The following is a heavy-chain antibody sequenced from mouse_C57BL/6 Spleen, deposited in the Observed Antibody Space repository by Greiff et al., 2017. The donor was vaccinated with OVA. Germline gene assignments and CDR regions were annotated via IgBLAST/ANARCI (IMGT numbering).Heavy chain of an antibody. CDR2: ISYDGSN. Sequence: DVKLQESGPGLVKPSQSLSLTCSVTGYSITSGYYWNWIRQFPGNKLEWMGYISYDGSNNYNPSLKNRISITRDTSKNQFFLKLNSVTTEDTATYYCAREDYGSSYETYWGQGTLVTVSA. J-gene: IGHJ3*01. CDR1: GYSITSGYY. CDR3: AREDYGSSYETY. D-gene: IGHD1-1*01. V-gene: IGHV3-6*01.